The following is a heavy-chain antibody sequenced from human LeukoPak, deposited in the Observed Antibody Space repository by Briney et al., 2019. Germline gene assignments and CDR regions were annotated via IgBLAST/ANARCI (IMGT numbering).Heavy chain of an antibody. D-gene: IGHD2-8*01. J-gene: IGHJ4*02. V-gene: IGHV3-30*04. CDR3: AAQPCINGICYLDY. Sequence: GGSLRLSCTASGFTFSDHAIHWVRQAPGKGLEWVTVISYHARDQFYADSVKGRFTVSRDNSRNTLYLQMNSLRAEDSAVYYCAAQPCINGICYLDYWGQGTLVTASS. CDR2: ISYHARDQ. CDR1: GFTFSDHA.